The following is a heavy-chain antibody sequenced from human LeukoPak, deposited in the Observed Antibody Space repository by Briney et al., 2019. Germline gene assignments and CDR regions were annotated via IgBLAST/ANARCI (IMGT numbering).Heavy chain of an antibody. D-gene: IGHD3-10*01. CDR2: INGSGDRT. J-gene: IGHJ6*03. V-gene: IGHV3-23*01. Sequence: GGSLRLSCAASGFTFSSYAMSWVRLAPGKGLEWVSDINGSGDRTYYADSVKGRFTISRDNAKNSLYLQMNSLRAEDTAVYYCASAAAITMVRGGGYYMDVWGKGTTVTVSS. CDR1: GFTFSSYA. CDR3: ASAAAITMVRGGGYYMDV.